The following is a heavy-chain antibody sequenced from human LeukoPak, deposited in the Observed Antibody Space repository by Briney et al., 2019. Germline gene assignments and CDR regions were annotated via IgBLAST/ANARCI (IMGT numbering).Heavy chain of an antibody. Sequence: GGSLRLSCAASGFTFSSYAMNWVRQAPGKGLEWVSAISDSGGTTYYADSVRGQFTISRDNSKNTLYLQMNSQRAEDTAIYYWAKDRGPHTGGGQGTLVTVSS. CDR3: AKDRGPHTG. CDR2: ISDSGGTT. V-gene: IGHV3-23*01. CDR1: GFTFSSYA. J-gene: IGHJ4*02. D-gene: IGHD1-14*01.